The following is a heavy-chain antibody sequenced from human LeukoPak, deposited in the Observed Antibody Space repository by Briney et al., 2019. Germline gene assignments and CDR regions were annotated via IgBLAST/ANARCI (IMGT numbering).Heavy chain of an antibody. J-gene: IGHJ4*02. V-gene: IGHV3-7*05. Sequence: PGGSLRLSCAVSGFSFTTYWMTWVRQAPGKGLEWVASVKEDGSEKYLVDSVKGRFSISRDNAKNSLFLQLNSLSAEDTAVYYCARGYSYLDYWAREPWSPSPQ. CDR2: VKEDGSEK. CDR1: GFSFTTYW. CDR3: ARGYSYLDY. D-gene: IGHD1-26*01.